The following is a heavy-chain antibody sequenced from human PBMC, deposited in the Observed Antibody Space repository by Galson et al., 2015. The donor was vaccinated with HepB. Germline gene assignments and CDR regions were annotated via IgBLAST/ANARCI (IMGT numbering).Heavy chain of an antibody. J-gene: IGHJ4*02. V-gene: IGHV1-69*13. CDR3: ARDGEASGSYLEE. D-gene: IGHD1-26*01. CDR2: IIPIFDRT. Sequence: SVKVSCKASGGTFSAYTISWVRQAPGQGLEWMGGIIPIFDRTSYAQKFQGRVTITADESTSTAYMELNSLRSEDTAVYYCARDGEASGSYLEEWGQGTLVTVSS. CDR1: GGTFSAYT.